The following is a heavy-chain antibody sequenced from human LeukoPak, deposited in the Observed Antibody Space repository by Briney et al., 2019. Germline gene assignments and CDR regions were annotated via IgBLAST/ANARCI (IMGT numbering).Heavy chain of an antibody. D-gene: IGHD1-26*01. CDR1: GGSISSGDYY. CDR3: ARGVVGALLGY. V-gene: IGHV4-30-4*08. CDR2: IYYSGST. J-gene: IGHJ4*02. Sequence: PSETLSLTCTVSGGSISSGDYYWSWIRQPPGKGLEWIGYIYYSGSTYYNPSLKSRVTISVDTSKNQFSLKLSSVTAADTAVYYCARGVVGALLGYWGQRTLVTVSS.